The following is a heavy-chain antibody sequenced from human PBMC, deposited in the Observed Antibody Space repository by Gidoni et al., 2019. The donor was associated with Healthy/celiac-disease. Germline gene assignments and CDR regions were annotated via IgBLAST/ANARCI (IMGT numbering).Heavy chain of an antibody. J-gene: IGHJ3*02. Sequence: VVQPGRSLRRSCAASGCTFSSYAMHWVRQAPGTGLEWVAVISYDGSNKYYADSVKGLFNISRDNSKNTLYLQMNSLRAEDTSVYYCARAGLGYCSSTSCSDAFDIWGQGTMVTVSS. CDR2: ISYDGSNK. D-gene: IGHD2-2*01. CDR1: GCTFSSYA. CDR3: ARAGLGYCSSTSCSDAFDI. V-gene: IGHV3-30*01.